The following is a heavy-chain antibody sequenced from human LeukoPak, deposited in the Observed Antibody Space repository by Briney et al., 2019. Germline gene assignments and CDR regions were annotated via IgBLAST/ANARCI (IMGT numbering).Heavy chain of an antibody. CDR3: ARLESRYGWFDP. J-gene: IGHJ5*02. V-gene: IGHV4-59*01. CDR2: IYYSGST. Sequence: SETLSLTCTVSGGSISSYYWSWIRQPPGKGLEWIGYIYYSGSTNYNPSLKSRVTISVDTSKNQFSLKLSSVTAADTAVYYCARLESRYGWFDPWGQGTLVAVSS. D-gene: IGHD3-3*01. CDR1: GGSISSYY.